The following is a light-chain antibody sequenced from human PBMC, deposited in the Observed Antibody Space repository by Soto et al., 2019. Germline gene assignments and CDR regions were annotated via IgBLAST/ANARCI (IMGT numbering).Light chain of an antibody. Sequence: DIQMTQSPSTLSASVGDRVTITCRASQSISSWLAWYQQKPGKAPKLLIYDASALPRGVPSRFSGSGSGTKFTLTIASLQHDDFETYSCQQSETFSGTFGPGTKVDIK. J-gene: IGKJ1*01. V-gene: IGKV1-5*01. CDR2: DAS. CDR3: QQSETFSGT. CDR1: QSISSW.